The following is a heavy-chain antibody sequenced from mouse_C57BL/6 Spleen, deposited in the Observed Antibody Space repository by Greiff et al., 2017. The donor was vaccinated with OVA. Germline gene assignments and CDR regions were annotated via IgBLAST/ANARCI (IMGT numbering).Heavy chain of an antibody. V-gene: IGHV1-82*01. D-gene: IGHD1-1*01. CDR1: GYAFSSSW. CDR3: ARYYGRGYVDY. Sequence: QVQLQQSGPELVKPGASVKISCKASGYAFSSSWMNWVKQRPGKGLEWIGRIYPGDGDTNYNGKFKGKATLTADKSSSTAYMQLSSLTSEDSAVYFCARYYGRGYVDYCGQGTSVTVSS. J-gene: IGHJ4*01. CDR2: IYPGDGDT.